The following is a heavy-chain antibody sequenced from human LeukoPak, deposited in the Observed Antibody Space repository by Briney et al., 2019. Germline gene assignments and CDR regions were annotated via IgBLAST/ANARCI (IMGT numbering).Heavy chain of an antibody. CDR1: GGSFSGYY. CDR2: INRSGST. V-gene: IGHV4-34*01. CDR3: ARLGAARPGWFDP. Sequence: SETLSLTCAVYGGSFSGYYWSWIRQPPGKGLEWIGEINRSGSTNYNPSLKSRVTISVDTSKNQFSLKLSSVTAADTAVYYCARLGAARPGWFDPWGQGTLVTVSS. D-gene: IGHD6-6*01. J-gene: IGHJ5*02.